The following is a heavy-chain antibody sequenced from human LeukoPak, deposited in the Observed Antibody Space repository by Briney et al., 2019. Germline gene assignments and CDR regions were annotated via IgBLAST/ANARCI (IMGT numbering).Heavy chain of an antibody. Sequence: PGGSLRLSCAASGFTVSSNYMSWVRQAPGKGLEWVSVIYSGGSTYYADSVKGRFTISRDNSENTLYLQMNSLRAEDTAVYYCARPGSPYDYGDYGDYWGQGTLVTVSS. CDR2: IYSGGST. CDR3: ARPGSPYDYGDYGDY. D-gene: IGHD4-17*01. J-gene: IGHJ4*02. V-gene: IGHV3-53*01. CDR1: GFTVSSNY.